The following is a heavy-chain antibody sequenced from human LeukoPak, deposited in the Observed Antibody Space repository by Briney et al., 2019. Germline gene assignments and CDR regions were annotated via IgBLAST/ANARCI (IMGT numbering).Heavy chain of an antibody. CDR1: GFTFSNYW. Sequence: GGSLRLSCAASGFTFSNYWMSWVRQAPGKGLEWVANIKVDGSEKYYLDSVKGRFTIFRDNAKNSVYLQVNSLRTEDTAVYYCARKTGMTGEAFDYWGQGTLVTVSS. CDR2: IKVDGSEK. D-gene: IGHD1-1*01. J-gene: IGHJ4*02. CDR3: ARKTGMTGEAFDY. V-gene: IGHV3-7*03.